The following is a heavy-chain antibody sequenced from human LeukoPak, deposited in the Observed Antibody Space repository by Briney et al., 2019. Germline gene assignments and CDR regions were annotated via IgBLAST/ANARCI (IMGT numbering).Heavy chain of an antibody. CDR2: ISGSGGST. CDR1: GFTFSSYA. CDR3: ASLEGYYYDGSGPDY. D-gene: IGHD3-22*01. J-gene: IGHJ4*02. V-gene: IGHV3-23*01. Sequence: GGSLRLSCAASGFTFSSYAMSWVRQAPGKGLEWVSAISGSGGSTYYADSVKGRFTISRDNSKNTLYLQMNSLRAEDTAVFYCASLEGYYYDGSGPDYWGQGTLVTVSS.